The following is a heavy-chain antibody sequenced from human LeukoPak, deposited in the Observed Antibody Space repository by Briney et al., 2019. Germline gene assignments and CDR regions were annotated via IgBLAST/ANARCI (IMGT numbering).Heavy chain of an antibody. V-gene: IGHV5-10-1*01. CDR3: ARQVPYSSGWAYYFDY. D-gene: IGHD6-19*01. Sequence: GESLKISCKGSGYSFTSYWIGWVRQMPGKGLEWMGRIDPSDSYTNYSPSFQGHVTISADKSISTAYLQWSSLKASDTAMYYCARQVPYSSGWAYYFDYWGQGTLVTVSS. CDR2: IDPSDSYT. CDR1: GYSFTSYW. J-gene: IGHJ4*02.